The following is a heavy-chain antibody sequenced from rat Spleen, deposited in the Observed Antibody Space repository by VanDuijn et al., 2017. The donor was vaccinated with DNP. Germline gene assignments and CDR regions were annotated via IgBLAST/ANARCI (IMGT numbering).Heavy chain of an antibody. CDR1: GFTFSDYN. V-gene: IGHV5-7*01. J-gene: IGHJ4*01. CDR2: RVYNGDRA. D-gene: IGHD4-3*01. CDR3: ARDAGAMDA. Sequence: EVQLVEAGGGLVQPGRSLKLSCAASGFTFSDYNLAWVRQTPKKGLEWVATRVYNGDRAFYRDSVKGRFTVSRDEAKNTQYLQMDSLRSEDTAIYYCARDAGAMDAWGQGTSVTVSS.